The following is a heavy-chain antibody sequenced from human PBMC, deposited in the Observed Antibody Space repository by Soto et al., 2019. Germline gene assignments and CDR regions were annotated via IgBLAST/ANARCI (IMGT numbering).Heavy chain of an antibody. D-gene: IGHD3-10*01. CDR2: IWHDGSKK. Sequence: QAQLVESGGDVVQPGTSLRLSCAVSGFIFNRYGMHWVRQAPGKGLEWVAVIWHDGSKKLYADSVRGRFTISRDDSKNTLFLQMNSLGVDDTAVYYCARDAVGHDGTGGGMDVWGQGTTVTASS. V-gene: IGHV3-33*01. J-gene: IGHJ6*01. CDR1: GFIFNRYG. CDR3: ARDAVGHDGTGGGMDV.